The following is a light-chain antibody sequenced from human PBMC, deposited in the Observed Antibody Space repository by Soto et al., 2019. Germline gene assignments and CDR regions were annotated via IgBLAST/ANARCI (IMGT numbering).Light chain of an antibody. CDR3: SSYTSSSTVV. Sequence: QSVLTQPASVSGSPGQSITISCTGTSSDFGSYNYVSWYQQHPGKAPKLMIYEVSNRPAGVSIRFSGFKSGNTASLTISGLQAEDEADYYGSSYTSSSTVVFGGGTKRTVL. V-gene: IGLV2-14*01. J-gene: IGLJ2*01. CDR1: SSDFGSYNY. CDR2: EVS.